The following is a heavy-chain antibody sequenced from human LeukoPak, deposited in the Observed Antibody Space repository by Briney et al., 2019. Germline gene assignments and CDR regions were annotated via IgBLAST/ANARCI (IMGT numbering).Heavy chain of an antibody. Sequence: PGGSLRLSCAASGFTFDDYAMHWVRQAPGKGLEWVSGISWNSGSIDYADSVKGRFTISRDNAKNSLYLQMNSLRAEDTALYYCAKDIRDAVVVPVLGAFDIWGQGTMVTVSS. V-gene: IGHV3-9*01. CDR1: GFTFDDYA. D-gene: IGHD2-2*01. CDR2: ISWNSGSI. CDR3: AKDIRDAVVVPVLGAFDI. J-gene: IGHJ3*02.